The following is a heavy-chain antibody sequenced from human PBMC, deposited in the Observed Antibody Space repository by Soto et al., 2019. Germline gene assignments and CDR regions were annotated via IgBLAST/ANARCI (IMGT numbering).Heavy chain of an antibody. Sequence: GASVKVSCKASGYTFTSYDIYWVRQATGQGLEWMGWMNPNTGNSGYAQKFQGRVTVTSDTSINTVHMELSSLRSEDTAVYYCARYRTSGSWSKFDYWGRGTLVTVSS. CDR2: MNPNTGNS. CDR3: ARYRTSGSWSKFDY. CDR1: GYTFTSYD. J-gene: IGHJ4*02. D-gene: IGHD6-13*01. V-gene: IGHV1-8*01.